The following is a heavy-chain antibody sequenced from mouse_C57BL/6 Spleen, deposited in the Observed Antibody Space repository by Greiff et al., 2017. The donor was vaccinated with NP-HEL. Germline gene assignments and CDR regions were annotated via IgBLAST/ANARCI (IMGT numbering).Heavy chain of an antibody. CDR3: AREGVTWDFDY. J-gene: IGHJ2*01. CDR2: IDPNSGGT. V-gene: IGHV1-72*01. CDR1: GYTFTSYW. D-gene: IGHD2-1*01. Sequence: VQLQQPGAELVKPGASVKLSCKASGYTFTSYWMHWVKQRPGRGLEWIGRIDPNSGGTKYNEKFKSKATLTVDKPSSTAYMPLSSLTSEDSAVYYCAREGVTWDFDYWGQGTTLTVSS.